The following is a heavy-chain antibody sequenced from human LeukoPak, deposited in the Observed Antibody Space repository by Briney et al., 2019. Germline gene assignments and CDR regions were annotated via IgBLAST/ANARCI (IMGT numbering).Heavy chain of an antibody. D-gene: IGHD3-9*01. Sequence: SVKVSCKASGGTFSSYAISWVRQAPGQGLEWMGGIIPIFGTANYAQKFQGRVTITADESTSTAYMELSSLRSEDTAVYYCARALDILTGSTAFDPWGQGTLVTVSS. CDR2: IIPIFGTA. CDR1: GGTFSSYA. J-gene: IGHJ5*02. V-gene: IGHV1-69*13. CDR3: ARALDILTGSTAFDP.